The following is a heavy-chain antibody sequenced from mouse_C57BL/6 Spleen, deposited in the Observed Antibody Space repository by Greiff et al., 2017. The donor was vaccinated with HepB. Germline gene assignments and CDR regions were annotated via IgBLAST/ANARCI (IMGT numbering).Heavy chain of an antibody. CDR2: IDPENGDT. CDR1: GFNIKDDY. J-gene: IGHJ3*01. V-gene: IGHV14-4*01. CDR3: TTEYRFAY. D-gene: IGHD2-10*02. Sequence: VHVKQSGAELVRPGASVKLSCTASGFNIKDDYMHWVKQRPEQGLEWIGWIDPENGDTEYASKFQGKATITADTSSNTAYLQLSSLTSEDTAVYYCTTEYRFAYWGQGTLVTVSA.